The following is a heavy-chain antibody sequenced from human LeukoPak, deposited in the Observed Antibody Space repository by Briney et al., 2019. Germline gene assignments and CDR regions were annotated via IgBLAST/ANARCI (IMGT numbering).Heavy chain of an antibody. J-gene: IGHJ5*02. CDR2: TTHDGTYT. CDR3: TKGGGISANPLDP. D-gene: IGHD4-23*01. CDR1: GFSLWTSG. Sequence: GGSLRLSCAASGFSLWTSGIHWVRQAPGKGLEWLSLTTHDGTYTNYADSVKGRFTISTDTSKNTVYLQMNSLRPEDTAVYYCTKGGGISANPLDPWGQGTLVIVSS. V-gene: IGHV3-30*18.